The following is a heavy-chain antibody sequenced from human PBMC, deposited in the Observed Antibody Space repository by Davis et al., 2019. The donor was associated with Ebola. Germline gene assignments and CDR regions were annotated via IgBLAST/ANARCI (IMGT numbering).Heavy chain of an antibody. V-gene: IGHV3-7*01. CDR2: IKDDGSEI. D-gene: IGHD1-26*01. CDR1: GFTFTTYW. Sequence: GESLKISCAASGFTFTTYWMTWVRQAPGKGLEWVANIKDDGSEIYYVDSVKGRFTISRDNAKDSVHLQMNSPRTEDAAVYYCARDRARGRRSLGGNYFMGADVWGQGTTVTVSS. J-gene: IGHJ6*02. CDR3: ARDRARGRRSLGGNYFMGADV.